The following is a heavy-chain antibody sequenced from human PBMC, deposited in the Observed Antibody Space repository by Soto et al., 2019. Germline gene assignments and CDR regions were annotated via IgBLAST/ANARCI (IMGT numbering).Heavy chain of an antibody. CDR3: AREEDLGEALATSWFDP. CDR2: ILPIFGTT. Sequence: SXKVSFKASGGTXSTYTIHLVRQAPGQGLEWIGGILPIFGTTKYAQEFQGRLTTTADESTSTVYMELSSLRYDDTPVYFSAREEDLGEALATSWFDPWGQGTQGTVSS. D-gene: IGHD3-16*01. V-gene: IGHV1-69*13. J-gene: IGHJ5*02. CDR1: GGTXSTYT.